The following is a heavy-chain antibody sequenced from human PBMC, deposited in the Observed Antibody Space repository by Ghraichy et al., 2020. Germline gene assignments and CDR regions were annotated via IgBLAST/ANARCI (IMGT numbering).Heavy chain of an antibody. CDR1: GFSFRSHA. CDR2: VAHDGTNA. Sequence: GGSLRLSCAASGFSFRSHAMHWVRQAPGKGLEWVAMVAHDGTNADYADSVKGRFTISRDNSKNTHYLEMNSLRGEDTAVYFCARDVSSNGCKSGWFDPWGQGTLVIVSS. D-gene: IGHD2-8*01. V-gene: IGHV3-30*04. CDR3: ARDVSSNGCKSGWFDP. J-gene: IGHJ5*02.